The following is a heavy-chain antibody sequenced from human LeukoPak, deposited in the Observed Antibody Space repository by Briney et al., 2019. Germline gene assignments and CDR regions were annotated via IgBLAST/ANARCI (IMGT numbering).Heavy chain of an antibody. J-gene: IGHJ4*02. Sequence: HPGGSLRLSCAASGFTFSNYGMHWVRQAPGKGLEWVAVISYDGNNKYYADSVKGRFTISRDNSKNTPYLQMNSLRAEDTAVYYCARGRDGYRVFDYWGQGTLVTVSS. D-gene: IGHD5-24*01. CDR1: GFTFSNYG. CDR2: ISYDGNNK. CDR3: ARGRDGYRVFDY. V-gene: IGHV3-30*03.